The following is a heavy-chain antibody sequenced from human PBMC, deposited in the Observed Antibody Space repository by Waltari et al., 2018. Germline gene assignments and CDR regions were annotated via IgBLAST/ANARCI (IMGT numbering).Heavy chain of an antibody. CDR3: ARELMIPSTKRLVWFDS. V-gene: IGHV4-39*07. Sequence: QLQMQESGPGLLKPSETLSLTCTVSGDSISSSTYYWGWIRQPPGKGLEWIGSMYYSGTTYYNPSLKSRVTISRDTSRNQISLKLSSVTAADTAVYYCARELMIPSTKRLVWFDSWGQGTLVTVSS. CDR2: MYYSGTT. CDR1: GDSISSSTYY. J-gene: IGHJ5*01. D-gene: IGHD2-2*01.